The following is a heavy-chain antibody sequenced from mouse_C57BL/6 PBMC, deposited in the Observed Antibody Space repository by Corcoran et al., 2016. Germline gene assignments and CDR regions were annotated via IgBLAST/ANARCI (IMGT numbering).Heavy chain of an antibody. CDR2: INPNNGGT. D-gene: IGHD2-3*01. V-gene: IGHV1-22*01. Sequence: EVQLQQSGPELVKPGASVKMSCKASGYTFTDYNMHWVKQSHGKSLEWIGYINPNNGGTSYNQKFKGKATLTVNKSSSTAYMELRSLTSEDSAVYYCARSPDGYYYAMDYWGQGTSVTVSS. J-gene: IGHJ4*01. CDR1: GYTFTDYN. CDR3: ARSPDGYYYAMDY.